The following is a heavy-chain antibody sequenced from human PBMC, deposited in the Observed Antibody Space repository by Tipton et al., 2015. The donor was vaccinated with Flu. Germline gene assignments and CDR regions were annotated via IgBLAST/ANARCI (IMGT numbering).Heavy chain of an antibody. CDR1: GYTFTSYD. V-gene: IGHV1-8*01. D-gene: IGHD3-9*01. CDR3: ARNTYYDILTRTQDAFDI. CDR2: MNPNSGNT. J-gene: IGHJ3*02. Sequence: QLVQSGAEVKKPGASVKVSCKASGYTFTSYDINWVRQATGQGLEWMGWMNPNSGNTGYAQKFQGRVTMTRDTSTSTVYMELSSLRSEDTAVYYCARNTYYDILTRTQDAFDIWGQGTMVTVSS.